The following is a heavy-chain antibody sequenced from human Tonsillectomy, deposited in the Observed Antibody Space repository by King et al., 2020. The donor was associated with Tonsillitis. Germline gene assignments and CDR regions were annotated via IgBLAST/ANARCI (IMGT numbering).Heavy chain of an antibody. D-gene: IGHD4-17*01. V-gene: IGHV3-23*04. J-gene: IGHJ4*02. Sequence: VQLVESGGGLVKPGGSLRLSCEASGFTFSSYAMTWVRQAPGKGLEWVSAISGSGGSTYYADSVKGRFTISRDNSKNTLYLQMNSLRAEDTAIYYCTKVVRNYYGATSPFDDWGQGTLVTVSS. CDR3: TKVVRNYYGATSPFDD. CDR2: ISGSGGST. CDR1: GFTFSSYA.